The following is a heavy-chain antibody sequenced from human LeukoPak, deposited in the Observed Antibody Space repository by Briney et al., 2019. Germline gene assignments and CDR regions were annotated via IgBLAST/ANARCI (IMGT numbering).Heavy chain of an antibody. D-gene: IGHD3-10*01. J-gene: IGHJ4*02. CDR2: MNPNSGNT. CDR3: ARGQARAVRGVINAY. Sequence: GASVKVSCKAPGYTFTSYDINWVRQATGQGLEWMGWMNPNSGNTGYAQKFQGRVTMTRNTSISTAYMELSSLRSEDTAVYYCARGQARAVRGVINAYWGQGTLVTVSS. V-gene: IGHV1-8*01. CDR1: GYTFTSYD.